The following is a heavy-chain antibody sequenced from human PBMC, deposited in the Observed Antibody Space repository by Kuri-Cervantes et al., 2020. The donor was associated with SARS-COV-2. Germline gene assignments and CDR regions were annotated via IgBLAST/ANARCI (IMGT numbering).Heavy chain of an antibody. V-gene: IGHV6-1*01. D-gene: IGHD3-10*01. CDR3: ARDRDLXGGMDV. CDR2: TFYRSKWYN. J-gene: IGHJ6*02. CDR1: GDSVSSNSAA. Sequence: SETLSLXCAXSGDSVSSNSAAWNWIXQSPSXGLXXLGRTFYRSKWYNDYAVSVKSRITINPXXXKNQFSLQLNSVTPEDTAVXYCARDRDLXGGMDVWGQGTTVTVSS.